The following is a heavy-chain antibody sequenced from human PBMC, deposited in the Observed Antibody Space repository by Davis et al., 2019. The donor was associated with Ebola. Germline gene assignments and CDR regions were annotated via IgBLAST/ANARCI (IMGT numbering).Heavy chain of an antibody. Sequence: GESLKISCAASGFVFSSYVMSWVRRAPGKGLEWVSTLGLSADTYYADYVKGRFTISRDNSKNTLHLQMNSLRVEDTAIYYCAKDTSNVRFDVWGQGTMVTVSS. CDR2: LGLSADT. J-gene: IGHJ3*01. V-gene: IGHV3-23*01. D-gene: IGHD1-26*01. CDR3: AKDTSNVRFDV. CDR1: GFVFSSYV.